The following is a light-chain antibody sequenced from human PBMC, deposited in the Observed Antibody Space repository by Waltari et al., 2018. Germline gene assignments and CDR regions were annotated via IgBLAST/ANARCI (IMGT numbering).Light chain of an antibody. CDR3: CSYAGSSTYVV. Sequence: QSALTQPASVSGSPGPSIPISCPGTSRDVVGYNSVYVYQQHPGKAPKLMIYDVSKRPSGVSNRFSGSKSGNTASLTISGLQAEDEADYYCCSYAGSSTYVVFGGGTKLTVL. CDR2: DVS. CDR1: SRDVVGYNS. V-gene: IGLV2-23*02. J-gene: IGLJ2*01.